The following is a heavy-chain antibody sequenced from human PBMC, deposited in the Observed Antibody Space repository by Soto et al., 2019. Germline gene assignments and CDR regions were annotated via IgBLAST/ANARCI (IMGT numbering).Heavy chain of an antibody. V-gene: IGHV1-69*13. D-gene: IGHD2-15*01. CDR1: GGTFSSYA. J-gene: IGHJ6*02. Sequence: SVKVSCKASGGTFSSYAISWVRQAPGQGLEWMGGIIPIFGTANYAQKFQGRVTITADESTSTAYMELSSLRSDDTAVYYCARDLGGNARLYYYYYGMDVWGQGTTVTVSS. CDR2: IIPIFGTA. CDR3: ARDLGGNARLYYYYYGMDV.